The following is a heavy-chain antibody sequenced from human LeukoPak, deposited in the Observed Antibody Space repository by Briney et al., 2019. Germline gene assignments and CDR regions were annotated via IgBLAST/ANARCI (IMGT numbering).Heavy chain of an antibody. CDR2: ISYGGSNK. Sequence: GGSLRLSCAASGFTFSSYAMHWVRQAPGKGLEWVAVISYGGSNKYYADSMKGRFTISRDNSKNTLLLQMNSLRAEDTAVYYCARDKGSGSYYGMDVWGQGTTVTVSS. CDR3: ARDKGSGSYYGMDV. V-gene: IGHV3-30*04. CDR1: GFTFSSYA. J-gene: IGHJ6*02. D-gene: IGHD2-15*01.